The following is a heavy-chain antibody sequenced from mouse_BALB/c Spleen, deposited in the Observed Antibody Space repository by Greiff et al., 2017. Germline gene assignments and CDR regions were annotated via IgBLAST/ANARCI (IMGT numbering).Heavy chain of an antibody. CDR3: ARSWVYYAMDY. V-gene: IGHV1-84*02. CDR2: IYPGSGNT. Sequence: LQESGPELVKPGASVKISCKASGYTFTDYYINWVKQKPGQGLEWIGWIYPGSGNTKYNEKFKGKATLTVDTSSSTAYMQLSSLTSEDTAVYFCARSWVYYAMDYWGQGTSVTVSS. CDR1: GYTFTDYY. J-gene: IGHJ4*01.